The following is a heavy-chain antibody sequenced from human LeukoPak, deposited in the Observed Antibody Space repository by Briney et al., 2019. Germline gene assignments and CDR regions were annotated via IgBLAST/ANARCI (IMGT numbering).Heavy chain of an antibody. CDR2: ISGSGGTT. CDR1: GFTVSVYY. V-gene: IGHV3-23*01. D-gene: IGHD1-14*01. CDR3: AKVSGGGLFYDGMDV. J-gene: IGHJ6*02. Sequence: GGSLRLSCAVSGFTVSVYYMSWVRQAPGKGLEWVSVISGSGGTTYYADSVKGRFTISRDSSKNTLYLQMNSLRAEDTAVYYCAKVSGGGLFYDGMDVWGQGTTVTVSS.